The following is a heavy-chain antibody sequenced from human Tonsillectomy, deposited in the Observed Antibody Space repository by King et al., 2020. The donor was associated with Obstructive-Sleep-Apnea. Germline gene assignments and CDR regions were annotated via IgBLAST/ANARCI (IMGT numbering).Heavy chain of an antibody. J-gene: IGHJ4*02. V-gene: IGHV4-31*03. CDR3: ARGPNDSSGYYTFDF. D-gene: IGHD3-22*01. CDR2: IYYSGTI. Sequence: QLQESGPGMVKPSQSLSLTCTVSGVSISSGGYYWHWIRQHPGKGLEWIGYIYYSGTIYYNPSLKSRVSISLDTSKNQVSLKLSYVTAADTAVYYCARGPNDSSGYYTFDFWGQGTLVTVSS. CDR1: GVSISSGGYY.